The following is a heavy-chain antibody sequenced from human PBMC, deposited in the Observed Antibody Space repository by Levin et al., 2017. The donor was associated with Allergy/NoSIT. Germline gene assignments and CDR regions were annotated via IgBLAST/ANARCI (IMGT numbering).Heavy chain of an antibody. V-gene: IGHV3-30-3*01. Sequence: HAGGSLRLSCAASGFTFSSYAMHWVRQAPGKGLEWVAVISYDGSNKYYADSVKGRFTISRDNSKNTLYLQMNSLRAEDTAVYYCARGDWPYYFDYWGQGTLVTVSS. CDR1: GFTFSSYA. CDR2: ISYDGSNK. D-gene: IGHD3/OR15-3a*01. J-gene: IGHJ4*02. CDR3: ARGDWPYYFDY.